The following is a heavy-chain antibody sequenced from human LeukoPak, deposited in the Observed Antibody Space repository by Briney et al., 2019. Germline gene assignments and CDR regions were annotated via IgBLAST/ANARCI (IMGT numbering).Heavy chain of an antibody. CDR1: GYTFTSYA. V-gene: IGHV7-4-1*02. J-gene: IGHJ5*02. D-gene: IGHD2-2*02. Sequence: ASVKVSCKASGYTFTSYAMNWVRQAPGQGLEWMGWINTNTGNPTYAQGFTGRFVFSLDTSVSTAYLQISSLKAEDTAVYYCARGLYQFLLPATVFWVDPWGQGTLVTVSS. CDR2: INTNTGNP. CDR3: ARGLYQFLLPATVFWVDP.